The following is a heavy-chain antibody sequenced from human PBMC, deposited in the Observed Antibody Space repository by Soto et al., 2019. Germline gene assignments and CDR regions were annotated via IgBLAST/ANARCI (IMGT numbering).Heavy chain of an antibody. V-gene: IGHV3-33*01. CDR3: ARDAVMVRGVTYYYGMDG. CDR2: IWYDGSNK. J-gene: IGHJ6*02. D-gene: IGHD3-10*01. Sequence: HPGGSLRLSCAASGFTFSSYGMHWFRQAPGKGLEWVAVIWYDGSNKYYADSVKGRFTISRDNSKNTLYLQMNSLRAEDTAVYYCARDAVMVRGVTYYYGMDGWGQGPTVTVSS. CDR1: GFTFSSYG.